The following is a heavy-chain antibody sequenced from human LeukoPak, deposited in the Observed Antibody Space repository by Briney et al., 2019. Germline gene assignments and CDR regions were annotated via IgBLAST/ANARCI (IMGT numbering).Heavy chain of an antibody. D-gene: IGHD1-7*01. CDR1: GYTFTSYY. CDR2: INPSGGST. V-gene: IGHV1-46*01. CDR3: ARATPGWNSQLNAFDI. J-gene: IGHJ3*02. Sequence: ASVTVSCTASGYTFTSYYMHWVRQAPGQGLEWMGIINPSGGSTSYAQKFQGRVTMTRDTSTSTVYMELSSLRSEDTAVYYCARATPGWNSQLNAFDIWGQGTMVTVSS.